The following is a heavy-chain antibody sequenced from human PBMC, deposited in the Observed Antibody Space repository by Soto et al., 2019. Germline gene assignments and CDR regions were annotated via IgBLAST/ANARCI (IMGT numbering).Heavy chain of an antibody. Sequence: SETLSLTCAVYGGSFSGYYWSWIRQSPGRGLEWIGYIHYTGNTIYNPSLESRPTMSVVTSKNQFSLNLSSVSAADTAIYYCARVASGSWVHPYHFDSWGQGTLVTVSS. CDR2: IHYTGNT. J-gene: IGHJ4*02. V-gene: IGHV4-34*09. CDR3: ARVASGSWVHPYHFDS. CDR1: GGSFSGYY. D-gene: IGHD3-10*01.